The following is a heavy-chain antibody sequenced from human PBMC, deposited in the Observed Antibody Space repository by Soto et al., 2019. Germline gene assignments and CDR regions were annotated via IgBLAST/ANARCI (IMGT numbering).Heavy chain of an antibody. CDR3: ARLGASGYYGLDV. CDR1: GFTFSSYW. V-gene: IGHV3-74*03. CDR2: IKTDGSSI. Sequence: GGSLRLSCAVSGFTFSSYWMHWVRQGPGKGLVWVSRIKTDGSSITYADSVKGRFTISRDNAKNTLYLQMNSLRVEDTAVYYCARLGASGYYGLDVWGQGTTVTVSS. J-gene: IGHJ6*02. D-gene: IGHD1-26*01.